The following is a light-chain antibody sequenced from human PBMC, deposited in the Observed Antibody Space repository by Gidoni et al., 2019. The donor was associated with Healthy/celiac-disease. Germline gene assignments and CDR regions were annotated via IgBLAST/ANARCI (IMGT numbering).Light chain of an antibody. J-gene: IGLJ2*01. Sequence: QSALTQPASVSGSPGQSITISCTGTSSDVGSYNLVSCYQQHPGKAPKRMIYEVSKRPSGVSNRFSGSKSGNTASLTISGLQAEDEADYYGCSYAGSSTFVVFGGGTKLTVL. CDR2: EVS. V-gene: IGLV2-23*02. CDR1: SSDVGSYNL. CDR3: CSYAGSSTFVV.